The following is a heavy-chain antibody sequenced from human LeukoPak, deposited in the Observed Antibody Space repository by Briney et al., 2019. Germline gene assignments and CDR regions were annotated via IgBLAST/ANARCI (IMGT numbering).Heavy chain of an antibody. D-gene: IGHD2-2*01. Sequence: SQTLSLTCTVSGGSISSSSYYWSWIRQPAGKGLEWIGRIYTSGSTNYNPSLKSRVTISLDTSKNQFSLKLSSVTAADTAVYYCARGSTGYMYYYYYYMDVWGKGTTVTVSS. CDR2: IYTSGST. CDR1: GGSISSSSYY. V-gene: IGHV4-61*02. CDR3: ARGSTGYMYYYYYYMDV. J-gene: IGHJ6*03.